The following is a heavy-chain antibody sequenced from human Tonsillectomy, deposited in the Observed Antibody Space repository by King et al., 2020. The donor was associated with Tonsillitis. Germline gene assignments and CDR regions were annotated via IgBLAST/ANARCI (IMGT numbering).Heavy chain of an antibody. CDR1: GYTLTELS. CDR3: ATDWNTGSYKYYYYGMYV. J-gene: IGHJ6*02. CDR2: FDPEDGET. D-gene: IGHD1-26*01. V-gene: IGHV1-24*01. Sequence: QLVQSGAEVKKPGASVKVSCKVSGYTLTELSMHWVRQAPGKGLEWVGGFDPEDGETIAQKFQGRVTMTEDTSTDTAYMELSSLRSEDTAVYYCATDWNTGSYKYYYYGMYVWGHGTTVTVCS.